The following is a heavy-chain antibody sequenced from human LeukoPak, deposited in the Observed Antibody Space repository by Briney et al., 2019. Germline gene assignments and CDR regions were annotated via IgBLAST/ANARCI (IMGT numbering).Heavy chain of an antibody. V-gene: IGHV3-23*01. D-gene: IGHD3-22*01. CDR1: GFTFSSYA. J-gene: IGHJ6*02. Sequence: GGSLRLSCAASGFTFSSYAMSWVRQAPGKGLEWVSAISGSGGSTSYAQKFQGRVTMTRDTSTSTVYMELSSLRSEDTAVYYCARDYYDSDYYYYGMDVWGQGTTVTVSS. CDR3: ARDYYDSDYYYYGMDV. CDR2: ISGSGGST.